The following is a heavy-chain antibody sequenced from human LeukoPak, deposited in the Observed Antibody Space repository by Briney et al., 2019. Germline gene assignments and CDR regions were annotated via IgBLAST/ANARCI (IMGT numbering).Heavy chain of an antibody. J-gene: IGHJ4*02. Sequence: GGSLRLSCAASGFTFSSYSMNWVRQAPGKGLEWVSSISSSSSYIYYADPVKGRFTISRDNAKNSLYLQMNSLRAEDTAVYYCARGGYYYDSSGYYWGQGTLVTVSS. V-gene: IGHV3-21*01. CDR1: GFTFSSYS. CDR2: ISSSSSYI. CDR3: ARGGYYYDSSGYY. D-gene: IGHD3-22*01.